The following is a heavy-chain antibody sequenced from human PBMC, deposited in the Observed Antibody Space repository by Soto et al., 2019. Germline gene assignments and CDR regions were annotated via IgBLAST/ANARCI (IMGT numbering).Heavy chain of an antibody. V-gene: IGHV3-33*01. CDR3: ARDLTTVTQENWFDP. Sequence: QVQLVESGGGVVQPGRSLRLSCAASGFTFSSYGMHWVRQAPGKGLEWVAGIWYEGSNKYYADSVKGRFTISRDNSKNTLYRQMNSLRAEDTAVYYCARDLTTVTQENWFDPWGQGTLVTVSS. CDR1: GFTFSSYG. CDR2: IWYEGSNK. J-gene: IGHJ5*02. D-gene: IGHD4-17*01.